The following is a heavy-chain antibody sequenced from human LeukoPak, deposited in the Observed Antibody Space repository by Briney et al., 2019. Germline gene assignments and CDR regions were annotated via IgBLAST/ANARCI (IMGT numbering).Heavy chain of an antibody. D-gene: IGHD3-16*01. CDR2: IYYSGST. J-gene: IGHJ4*02. CDR3: ARSAFGESTGWVTLAY. CDR1: GGSISSYY. Sequence: PSETLSLTCTVSGGSISSYYWSWIRQPPGKGLEWTGYIYYSGSTSYNPSLQSRVTISVYTSKNQFSLKLSYVTAADTAVYYCARSAFGESTGWVTLAYWGQGTLVTVSS. V-gene: IGHV4-59*01.